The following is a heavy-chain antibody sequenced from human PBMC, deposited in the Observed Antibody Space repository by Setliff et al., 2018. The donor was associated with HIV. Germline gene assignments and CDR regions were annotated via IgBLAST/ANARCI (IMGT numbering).Heavy chain of an antibody. V-gene: IGHV4-31*03. J-gene: IGHJ5*02. CDR2: IHYSGSI. Sequence: SETLSLTCTVSGGSISSGVYYWSWIRHHPGKGLEWIGYIHYSGSIYYNPSLKSRVTISVDTSKNQFSLKLSSVTAADTAVYYCARNTPGIVPRRVGFDPWGQGTLVTVSS. CDR3: ARNTPGIVPRRVGFDP. CDR1: GGSISSGVYY. D-gene: IGHD1-26*01.